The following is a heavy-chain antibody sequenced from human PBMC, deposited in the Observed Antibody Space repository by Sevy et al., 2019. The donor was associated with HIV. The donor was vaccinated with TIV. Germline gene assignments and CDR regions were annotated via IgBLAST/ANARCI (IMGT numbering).Heavy chain of an antibody. J-gene: IGHJ4*02. CDR2: ISSSSSTI. D-gene: IGHD4-4*01. CDR1: GFTFSSYA. V-gene: IGHV3-48*02. Sequence: GGSLRLSCAASGFTFSSYAMHWVRQAPGKGLEWVSYISSSSSTIYYADSVKGRFTISRDNAKNSLYLQMNSLRDEDTAVYYCARDHRIETTVIPNYFDYWGQGTLVTVSS. CDR3: ARDHRIETTVIPNYFDY.